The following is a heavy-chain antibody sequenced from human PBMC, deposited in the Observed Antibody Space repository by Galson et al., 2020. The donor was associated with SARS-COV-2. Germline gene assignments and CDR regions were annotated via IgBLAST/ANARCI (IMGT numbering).Heavy chain of an antibody. Sequence: QLGESLKISCAASGFSFSNYGMHWVRQAPGKGLEWVAVLTYDGRNKNYGDSVKGRFTISRDNSKNTLYLQMDSLSVEDTAVYYCAKEWGSGSYKPIYYFYGMDVWGQGTTVIVSS. CDR3: AKEWGSGSYKPIYYFYGMDV. V-gene: IGHV3-30*18. CDR1: GFSFSNYG. D-gene: IGHD3-10*01. CDR2: LTYDGRNK. J-gene: IGHJ6*02.